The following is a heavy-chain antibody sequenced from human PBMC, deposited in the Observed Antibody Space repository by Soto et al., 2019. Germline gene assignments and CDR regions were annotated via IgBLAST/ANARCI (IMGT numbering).Heavy chain of an antibody. V-gene: IGHV4-39*01. CDR1: GGSITRNNHY. CDR3: ARLASSGWYQGSCFDY. D-gene: IGHD6-19*01. J-gene: IGHJ4*02. CDR2: ILYSWST. Sequence: QLQLQESGPGLVKPSETLSLTCIVSGGSITRNNHYWGWIRQSPGKGLEWMGSILYSWSTNYNPSLTRGATLSVGTSKKQSSRKMSTVPAADTALYYCARLASSGWYQGSCFDYWRQGTLVTVS.